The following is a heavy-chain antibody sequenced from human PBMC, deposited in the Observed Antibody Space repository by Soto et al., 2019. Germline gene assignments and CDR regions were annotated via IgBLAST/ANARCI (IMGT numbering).Heavy chain of an antibody. Sequence: QVQLVQSGAEVKKPGASVKVSCKASGYTFTNYDINWVRQATGHGLEWMGWVNPNSGDVGYAQKFQGRVTMTRNTSIPTAYMELSSLRPEDTAVYYCARVRVSVTILGATRHYYYGMDVWGQGTTVTVSS. D-gene: IGHD3-3*01. CDR1: GYTFTNYD. V-gene: IGHV1-8*01. J-gene: IGHJ6*02. CDR3: ARVRVSVTILGATRHYYYGMDV. CDR2: VNPNSGDV.